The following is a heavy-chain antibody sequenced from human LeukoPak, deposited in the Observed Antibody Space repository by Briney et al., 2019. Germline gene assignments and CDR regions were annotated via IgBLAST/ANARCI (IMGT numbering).Heavy chain of an antibody. CDR3: ARGYDSSGYYYWFDP. CDR1: GGFISSGGYY. V-gene: IGHV4-31*03. Sequence: SQTLSLTCNVSGGFISSGGYYWSWIRQHPGKGLEWIGYIYYSGSTYYNPSLKSRVTISVDTSNNQFSQKLSSVTAADTAVDYWARGYDSSGYYYWFDPWGQGTLVTVSS. J-gene: IGHJ5*02. CDR2: IYYSGST. D-gene: IGHD3-22*01.